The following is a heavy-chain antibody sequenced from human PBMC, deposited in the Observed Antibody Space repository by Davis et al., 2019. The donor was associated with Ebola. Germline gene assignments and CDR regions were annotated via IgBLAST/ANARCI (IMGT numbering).Heavy chain of an antibody. D-gene: IGHD3-22*01. CDR3: ARAEGNYYDSSGYTLFDY. V-gene: IGHV1-18*04. Sequence: ASVKVSCKASGYTFTSYGISWVRQAPGQGLEWMGWISAYNGNTNYAQKLQGRVTMTTDTSTSTAYMELRSLRSDDTAVYYCARAEGNYYDSSGYTLFDYWGQGTLVTVSS. CDR1: GYTFTSYG. CDR2: ISAYNGNT. J-gene: IGHJ4*02.